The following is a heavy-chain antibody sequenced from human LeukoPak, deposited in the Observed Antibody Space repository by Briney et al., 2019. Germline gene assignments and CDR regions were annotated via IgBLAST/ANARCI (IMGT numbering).Heavy chain of an antibody. CDR2: ITSGSTI. J-gene: IGHJ4*02. D-gene: IGHD3-22*01. V-gene: IGHV3-48*02. CDR3: SSAKYYYDSSGYYSGNYYFDY. Sequence: GGSLRLSCAASGFTFSTYGMNWVRQAPGKGLEWISYITSGSTIYYADSVMGRFTISRDNAKNSLYLQMNSLRDEDTAVYYCSSAKYYYDSSGYYSGNYYFDYWGQGTLVTVSS. CDR1: GFTFSTYG.